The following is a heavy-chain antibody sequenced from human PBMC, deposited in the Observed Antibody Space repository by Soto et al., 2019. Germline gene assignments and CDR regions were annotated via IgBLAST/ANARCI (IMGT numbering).Heavy chain of an antibody. V-gene: IGHV1-3*01. D-gene: IGHD5-18*01. CDR1: GYTFTSYA. J-gene: IGHJ3*02. CDR3: VSEGGYSYGYGHAFDI. Sequence: QVQLVQSGAEVKKPGASVKVSCKASGYTFTSYAMHWVRQAPGQRLEWMGWINAGNGNTKYSQKFQGRVTITRDTSARTAYMELSSLRSEDTAVYYCVSEGGYSYGYGHAFDIWGQGTMVTVSS. CDR2: INAGNGNT.